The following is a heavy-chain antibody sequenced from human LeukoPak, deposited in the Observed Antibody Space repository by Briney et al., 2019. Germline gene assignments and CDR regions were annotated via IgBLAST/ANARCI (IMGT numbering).Heavy chain of an antibody. Sequence: GGSLRLSCAASGFTFSSCGMNWVRQAPGKGLEWVSSISSDSTYMYYTDSVKGRFTISRDNARNSLYLQMNSLTAEDTAVYYCAREPSGRYYYSYGLDVWGQGTTVTVSS. CDR2: ISSDSTYM. CDR1: GFTFSSCG. CDR3: AREPSGRYYYSYGLDV. J-gene: IGHJ6*02. V-gene: IGHV3-21*01. D-gene: IGHD6-19*01.